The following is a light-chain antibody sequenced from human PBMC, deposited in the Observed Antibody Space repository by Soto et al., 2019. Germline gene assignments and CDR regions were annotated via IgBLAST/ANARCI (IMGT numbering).Light chain of an antibody. J-gene: IGLJ2*01. CDR3: SSYSSISYVI. Sequence: QSALTQPASVSGSPGQSITISCTGTTSDVGAYNYVSWYQQHPGEAPRLMIYDVSYRPSGVSNRFSGSKSGNTASLTISGLRAEEEADYYCSSYSSISYVIFGGGTKLTVL. CDR1: TSDVGAYNY. CDR2: DVS. V-gene: IGLV2-14*01.